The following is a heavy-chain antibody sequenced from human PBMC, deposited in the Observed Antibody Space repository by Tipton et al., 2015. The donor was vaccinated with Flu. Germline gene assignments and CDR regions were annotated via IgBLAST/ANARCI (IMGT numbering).Heavy chain of an antibody. J-gene: IGHJ4*02. V-gene: IGHV4-38-2*01. D-gene: IGHD3-10*02. CDR2: LCHSGTT. CDR3: ARHTGDSVRGVIDY. Sequence: CSVSGSSIGGAFCWGWIRQPPRKGLQWIGNLCHSGTTYYNPSLKSRLTISVDTSKNQFSLRLSSVTAADTAVYYCARHTGDSVRGVIDYWGQGTLVTVSS. CDR1: GSSIGGAFC.